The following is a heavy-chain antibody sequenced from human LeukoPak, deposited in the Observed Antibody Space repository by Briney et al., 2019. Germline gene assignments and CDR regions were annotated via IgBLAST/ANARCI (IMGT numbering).Heavy chain of an antibody. J-gene: IGHJ4*02. V-gene: IGHV4-59*08. CDR2: IYYSGST. Sequence: PSETLSLTCTVSGGPIYNHYWSWIRQPPGKGLESIGYIYYSGSTIYNPSLKSRVTISVDTSKNQFSLKLTSVTAADTAVYYCARLPSGTLNPPFDYWGQGSLVTVSS. CDR1: GGPIYNHY. CDR3: ARLPSGTLNPPFDY. D-gene: IGHD3-10*01.